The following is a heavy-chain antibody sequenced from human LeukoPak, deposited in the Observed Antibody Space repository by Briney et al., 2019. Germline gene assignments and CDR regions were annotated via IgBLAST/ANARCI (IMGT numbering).Heavy chain of an antibody. CDR3: AALVLWFGGYYFDY. CDR2: IYYSGST. CDR1: GGSFSGYY. J-gene: IGHJ4*02. Sequence: SETLSLTCAVYGGSFSGYYWSWIRQPPGKGLEWIGYIYYSGSTNYNPSLKSRVTISVDTSKNQFSLKLSSVTAADTAVYYCAALVLWFGGYYFDYWGQGTLVTVSS. V-gene: IGHV4-59*01. D-gene: IGHD3-10*01.